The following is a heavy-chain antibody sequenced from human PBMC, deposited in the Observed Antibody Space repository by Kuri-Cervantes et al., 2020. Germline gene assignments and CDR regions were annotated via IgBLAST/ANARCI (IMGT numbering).Heavy chain of an antibody. CDR2: ISWNSGSI. D-gene: IGHD3-10*01. V-gene: IGHV3-9*01. CDR1: GFTFDNYA. CDR3: AKDGRSAYGSGSYVENYYYYGMDV. J-gene: IGHJ6*02. Sequence: SLKISCAASGFTFDNYAMHWVRQAPGKGLEWVSGISWNSGSIDYADSVKGRFTISRDNAKNSLYLQMNSLRAEDTALYYCAKDGRSAYGSGSYVENYYYYGMDVWGQGTTVTVSS.